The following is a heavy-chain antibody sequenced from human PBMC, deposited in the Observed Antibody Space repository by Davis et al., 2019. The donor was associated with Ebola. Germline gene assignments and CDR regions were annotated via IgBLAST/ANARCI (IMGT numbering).Heavy chain of an antibody. D-gene: IGHD2-15*01. V-gene: IGHV3-23*01. CDR1: GFTFSSYA. Sequence: GGSLRLSCAASGFTFSSYAMSWVRQAPGKGLERVSAISGSGGSTYYADSVKGRFTISRDNSKNTLYLQMNSLRAEDTAVYYCAKRDPNCSGGSCYSGTYYYYYGMDVWGQGTTVTVSS. J-gene: IGHJ6*02. CDR2: ISGSGGST. CDR3: AKRDPNCSGGSCYSGTYYYYYGMDV.